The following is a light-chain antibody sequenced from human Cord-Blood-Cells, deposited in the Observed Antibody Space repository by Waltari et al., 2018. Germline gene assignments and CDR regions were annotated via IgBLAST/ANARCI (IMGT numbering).Light chain of an antibody. Sequence: QSVLTQPPSVSGAPGQRVTISCTGSSSNIGAGYDVHWYQQLPGTAPKLLIYGNSNRPSVVPGRCAGSKSGTSASLAITGLQAEDEADYYCQSYDSSLSGYVFGTGTKVTVL. J-gene: IGLJ1*01. V-gene: IGLV1-40*01. CDR1: SSNIGAGYD. CDR2: GNS. CDR3: QSYDSSLSGYV.